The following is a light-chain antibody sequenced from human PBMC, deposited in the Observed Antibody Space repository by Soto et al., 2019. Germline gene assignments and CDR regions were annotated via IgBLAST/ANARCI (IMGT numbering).Light chain of an antibody. Sequence: DIRMTQSPSSLCASVGDRVTITCRASQAINNYLAWYQQEPGKAPKLLIYAASTLQSGVPSRFSGGGSGTDVTLTISIMQPEDVATYYCQKYNSAPYTFGKGTKLEI. CDR1: QAINNY. V-gene: IGKV1-27*01. CDR3: QKYNSAPYT. J-gene: IGKJ2*01. CDR2: AAS.